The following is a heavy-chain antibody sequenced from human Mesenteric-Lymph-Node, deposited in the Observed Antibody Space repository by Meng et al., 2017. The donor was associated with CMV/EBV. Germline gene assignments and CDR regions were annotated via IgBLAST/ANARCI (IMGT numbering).Heavy chain of an antibody. CDR3: ARGANSSSSEYYYYYGMDV. Sequence: SVKVSCKASGYTFTSYDINWVRQATGQGLEWMGRIIPILGIANYAQKFQGRVTITADKSTSTAYMELSSLRSEDTAVYYCARGANSSSSEYYYYYGMDVWGQGTTVTVSS. D-gene: IGHD6-6*01. V-gene: IGHV1-69*04. CDR1: GYTFTSYD. J-gene: IGHJ6*02. CDR2: IIPILGIA.